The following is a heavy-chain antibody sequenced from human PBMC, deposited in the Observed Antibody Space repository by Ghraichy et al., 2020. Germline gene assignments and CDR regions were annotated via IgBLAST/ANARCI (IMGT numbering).Heavy chain of an antibody. J-gene: IGHJ4*02. Sequence: SETLSLTCAVYGGSFSGYYWSWIRQPPGKGLEWIGEINHSGSTNYNPSLKSRVTTSVDTSKNQFSLKLSSVTAADTAVYYCASGRLWFRVWGQGTLVTVSS. CDR3: ASGRLWFRV. D-gene: IGHD3-10*01. CDR2: INHSGST. CDR1: GGSFSGYY. V-gene: IGHV4-34*01.